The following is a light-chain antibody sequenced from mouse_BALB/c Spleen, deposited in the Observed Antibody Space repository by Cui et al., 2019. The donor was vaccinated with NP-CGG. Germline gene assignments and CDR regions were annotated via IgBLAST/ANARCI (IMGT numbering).Light chain of an antibody. J-gene: IGLJ1*01. Sequence: HAFVTQKCALTTSPGETVTLTCRSSTGAVTTSNYANWVQEKPDHLFTGLIGGTNNRAPGVPARFSGSLIGDKAALTITGAQTEDEAIYFCALWYSNHWVFGGGTKLTVL. V-gene: IGLV1*01. CDR1: TGAVTTSNY. CDR3: ALWYSNHWV. CDR2: GTN.